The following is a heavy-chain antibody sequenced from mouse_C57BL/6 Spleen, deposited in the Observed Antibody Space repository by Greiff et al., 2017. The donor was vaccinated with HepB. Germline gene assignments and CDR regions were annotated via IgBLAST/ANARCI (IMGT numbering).Heavy chain of an antibody. CDR2: IYPGSGNT. D-gene: IGHD2-2*01. CDR3: ARWGGYYWYFDV. V-gene: IGHV1-76*01. CDR1: GYTFTDYY. Sequence: VQLQESGAELVRPGASVKLSCKASGYTFTDYYINWVKQRPGQGLEWIARIYPGSGNTYYNEKFKGKATLTAEKSSSTAYMQLSSLTSEDSAVYFCARWGGYYWYFDVWGTGTTVTVSS. J-gene: IGHJ1*03.